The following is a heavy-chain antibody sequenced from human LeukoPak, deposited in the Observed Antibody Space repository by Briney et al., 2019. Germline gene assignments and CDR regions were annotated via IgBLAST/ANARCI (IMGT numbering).Heavy chain of an antibody. Sequence: PSETLSLTCTVSGGSISSYYWSWIRQPPGKGLEWIGYIYYSGSTNYNPSLKSRVTISVDTSKNQFSLKLSSVTAADTAVYYCARDYYDSRGYGYWYFDLWGRGTLVTVSS. CDR3: ARDYYDSRGYGYWYFDL. J-gene: IGHJ2*01. D-gene: IGHD3-22*01. V-gene: IGHV4-59*01. CDR2: IYYSGST. CDR1: GGSISSYY.